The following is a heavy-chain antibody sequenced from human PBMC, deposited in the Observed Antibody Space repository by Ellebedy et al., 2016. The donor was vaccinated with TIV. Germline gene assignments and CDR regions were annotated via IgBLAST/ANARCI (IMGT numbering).Heavy chain of an antibody. Sequence: GESLKISCSASGFTFNSYAMHWVRQAPGKGLEWVGRIKSKTDGGTTDYAAPVKGRFTISRDDSKNTLYLQMNSLKTEDTAVYYCTTQCSGGSCYYGWGQGTLVTVSS. CDR2: IKSKTDGGTT. J-gene: IGHJ4*02. D-gene: IGHD2-15*01. CDR3: TTQCSGGSCYYG. V-gene: IGHV3-15*01. CDR1: GFTFNSYA.